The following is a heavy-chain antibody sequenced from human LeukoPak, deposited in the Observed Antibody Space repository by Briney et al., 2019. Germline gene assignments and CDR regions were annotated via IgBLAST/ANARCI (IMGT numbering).Heavy chain of an antibody. V-gene: IGHV4-38-2*02. J-gene: IGHJ4*02. CDR2: INHSGIT. Sequence: PSETLSLTCTVSGYSISSGYYWGWIRQPPGKGLEWIGEINHSGITKYNPSLKSRVTTSIDTSKNQFSLKMKSMTAADTAVYYCARRRWYYYDSSGSKRSGGGRYYFDFWGQGTLVTVSS. D-gene: IGHD3-22*01. CDR3: ARRRWYYYDSSGSKRSGGGRYYFDF. CDR1: GYSISSGYY.